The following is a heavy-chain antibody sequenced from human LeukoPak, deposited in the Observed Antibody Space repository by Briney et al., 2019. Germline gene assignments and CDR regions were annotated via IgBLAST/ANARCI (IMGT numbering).Heavy chain of an antibody. J-gene: IGHJ3*02. CDR2: IYYSGST. D-gene: IGHD3-3*01. Sequence: SETLSLTCTVSGGSISSYYWSWIRQPPGKGLEWIGYIYYSGSTNYNPSLKSRVAMSVDTSKNQFSLKLSSVTAADTAVYYCARGTYYDFWSGYTDPMDAFDIWGQGTMVTVSS. CDR3: ARGTYYDFWSGYTDPMDAFDI. V-gene: IGHV4-59*12. CDR1: GGSISSYY.